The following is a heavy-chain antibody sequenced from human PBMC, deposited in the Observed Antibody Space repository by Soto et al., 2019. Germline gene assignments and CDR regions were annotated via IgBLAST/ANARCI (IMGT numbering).Heavy chain of an antibody. J-gene: IGHJ4*02. D-gene: IGHD6-6*01. CDR3: AKVGGTSFPPSAVDY. CDR2: ISGSGGSTYYAHTST. Sequence: EVQLLETGGGLVQPGGSLRLSCAASGFTFSSYAMNWLRQAPGKGLEWVSTISGSGGSTYYAHTSTYYADSVEGRFTISRIYPKNTLDRQVISVRAEDTVVYYCAKVGGTSFPPSAVDYWGQGTLVTVSS. V-gene: IGHV3-23*01. CDR1: GFTFSSYA.